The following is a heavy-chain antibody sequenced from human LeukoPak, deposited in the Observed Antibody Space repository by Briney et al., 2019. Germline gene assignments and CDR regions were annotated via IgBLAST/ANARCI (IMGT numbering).Heavy chain of an antibody. CDR2: IYYSGST. J-gene: IGHJ4*02. Sequence: KSSETLSLTRTVSGDSISSSNYYWGWIRQPPGKGLEWIGNIYYSGSTYYNPSLKSRLTILQDTSKNQFSLKLSSVTAADTAVYYCARAKRGYSYGYRRNELPYFFDYWGQGTLVTVSS. CDR1: GDSISSSNYY. D-gene: IGHD5-18*01. CDR3: ARAKRGYSYGYRRNELPYFFDY. V-gene: IGHV4-39*07.